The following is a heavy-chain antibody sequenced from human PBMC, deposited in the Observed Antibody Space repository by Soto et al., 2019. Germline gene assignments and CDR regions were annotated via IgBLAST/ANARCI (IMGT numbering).Heavy chain of an antibody. J-gene: IGHJ6*02. V-gene: IGHV4-39*01. CDR3: ARQGYCSGGSCVYYYYGMDV. Sequence: QLQLQESGPGLVKPSETLSLTCTVSGGSISSSSYYWGWIRQPPGKGLEWIGSIYYSGSTYYNPSLKCRVTISVDTSKNQFSLKLSSVTAADTAVYYCARQGYCSGGSCVYYYYGMDVWGQGTTVTVSS. CDR2: IYYSGST. D-gene: IGHD2-15*01. CDR1: GGSISSSSYY.